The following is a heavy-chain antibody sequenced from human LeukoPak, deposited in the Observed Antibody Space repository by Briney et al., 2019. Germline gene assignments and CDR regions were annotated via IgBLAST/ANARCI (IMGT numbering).Heavy chain of an antibody. CDR3: AKSGSGSYS. V-gene: IGHV3-23*01. CDR1: GFTFSSSA. J-gene: IGHJ5*02. CDR2: ISGSGRGGST. D-gene: IGHD1-26*01. Sequence: GGSLRLSCAASGFTFSSSAMSSVRQAPGKGLEWVSAISGSGRGGSTYYADSVKGRFTISRDNSKNTVFLQMNSLRAEDTAIYYCAKSGSGSYSWGQGTLVSVS.